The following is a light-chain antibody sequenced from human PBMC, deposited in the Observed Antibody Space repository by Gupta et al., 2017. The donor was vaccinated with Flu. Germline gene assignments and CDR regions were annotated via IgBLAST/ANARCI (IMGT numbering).Light chain of an antibody. Sequence: TVTLTCGLSSGSVSARHDPGWCQQKPGQAPSTLICDTSTRSSGVPDRVSGSIVGNKAALTITGHQPEDEADYYCLTYMGRGTVVFGGGTKLTVL. CDR2: DTS. CDR1: SGSVSARHD. V-gene: IGLV8-61*01. J-gene: IGLJ2*01. CDR3: LTYMGRGTVV.